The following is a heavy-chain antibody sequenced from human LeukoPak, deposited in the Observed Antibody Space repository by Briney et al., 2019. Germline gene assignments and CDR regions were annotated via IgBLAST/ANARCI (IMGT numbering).Heavy chain of an antibody. D-gene: IGHD6-19*01. CDR1: GGSISSGGYY. CDR2: IYYSGST. Sequence: SETLSLTCTVSGGSISSGGYYWSWIRQHPGKGLEWIGYIYYSGSTYYNPSLKSRVTISVDTSKNQFSLKLSSVTAADTAVYYCARATAVAGRRYFDYWGQGTLVTVSS. CDR3: ARATAVAGRRYFDY. V-gene: IGHV4-31*03. J-gene: IGHJ4*02.